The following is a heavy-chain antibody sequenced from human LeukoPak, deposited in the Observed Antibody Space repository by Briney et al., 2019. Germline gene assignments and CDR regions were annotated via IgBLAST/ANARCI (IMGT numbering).Heavy chain of an antibody. V-gene: IGHV1-69*04. CDR2: IIPIFGIA. CDR1: GGTFSSYA. J-gene: IGHJ6*02. D-gene: IGHD3-16*01. CDR3: ARDASLEGESHYGMDV. Sequence: ASVKVSCKASGGTFSSYAISWVRQAPGQGLEWMGRIIPIFGIANCAQKFQGRVTITADKSTSTAYMELSSLRSEDTAVYYCARDASLEGESHYGMDVWGQGTTVTVSS.